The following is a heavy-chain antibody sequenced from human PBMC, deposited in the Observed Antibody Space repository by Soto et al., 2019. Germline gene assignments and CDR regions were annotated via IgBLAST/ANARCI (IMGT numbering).Heavy chain of an antibody. CDR1: GFTFSSYA. J-gene: IGHJ4*02. CDR2: ISGSGGST. CDR3: AKSRGDSWTTYFFDY. V-gene: IGHV3-23*01. Sequence: PGGSLRLSCAASGFTFSSYAMSWVRQAPGKGLEWVSAISGSGGSTYYRDSVKGRFTISRDNFRNTLYLQVNSLRAEDTAIYFCAKSRGDSWTTYFFDYWGQGALVTVSS. D-gene: IGHD4-4*01.